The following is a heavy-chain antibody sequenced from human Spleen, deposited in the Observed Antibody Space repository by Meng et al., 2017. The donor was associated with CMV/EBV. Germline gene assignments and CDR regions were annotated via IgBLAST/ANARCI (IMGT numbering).Heavy chain of an antibody. Sequence: LSLTCAASGFTFSGYWMTWVRQAPGKGLEWVSYISSSSSTIYYADSVKGRFTISRDNAKNSLYLQMNSLRAEDTAVYYCARAKPYCSSTSCYTSYYYGMDVWGQGTTVTVSS. D-gene: IGHD2-2*02. CDR1: GFTFSGYW. CDR3: ARAKPYCSSTSCYTSYYYGMDV. V-gene: IGHV3-48*04. CDR2: ISSSSSTI. J-gene: IGHJ6*02.